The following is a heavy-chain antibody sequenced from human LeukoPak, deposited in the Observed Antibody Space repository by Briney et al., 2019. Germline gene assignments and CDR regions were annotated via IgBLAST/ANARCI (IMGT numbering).Heavy chain of an antibody. J-gene: IGHJ3*02. CDR1: VYTLTSYG. CDR2: ISAYNGNT. V-gene: IGHV1-18*01. Sequence: SVKVSCKGSVYTLTSYGISWVGQAPGQGREWVGWISAYNGNTNYAQKLKGRVTMTTDTSTSTAYMELRSLRSDDTAVYYCARDSIIMIVVEIDAFDIWGQGTMVTVSS. D-gene: IGHD3-22*01. CDR3: ARDSIIMIVVEIDAFDI.